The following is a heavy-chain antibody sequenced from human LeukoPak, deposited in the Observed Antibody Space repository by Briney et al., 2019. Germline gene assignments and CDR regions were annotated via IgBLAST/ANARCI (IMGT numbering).Heavy chain of an antibody. Sequence: PGGSLRLSCAASGFTFSSYAMSWVRQAPGKGLEWVSAISGSGGSTYYADSVKGRFTISRDNSKNTLYLQMNSLRAEDTAVYCCASSSSWYSGLDYWGQGTLVTVSS. J-gene: IGHJ4*02. D-gene: IGHD6-13*01. CDR1: GFTFSSYA. CDR3: ASSSSWYSGLDY. CDR2: ISGSGGST. V-gene: IGHV3-23*01.